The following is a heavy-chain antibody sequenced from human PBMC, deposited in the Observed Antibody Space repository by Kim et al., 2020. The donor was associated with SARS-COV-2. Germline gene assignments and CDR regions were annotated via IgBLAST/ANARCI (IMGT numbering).Heavy chain of an antibody. D-gene: IGHD3-22*01. J-gene: IGHJ4*02. CDR2: INPNSGGT. CDR1: GYTFTGYY. CDR3: ARRTAWGWYDSSGMYYFDY. Sequence: ASVKVSCKASGYTFTGYYMHWVRQAPGQGLEWMGWINPNSGGTNYAQKFQGRVTMTRDTSISTAYMELSRLRSDDTAVYYCARRTAWGWYDSSGMYYFDYWSQGTLVTVSS. V-gene: IGHV1-2*02.